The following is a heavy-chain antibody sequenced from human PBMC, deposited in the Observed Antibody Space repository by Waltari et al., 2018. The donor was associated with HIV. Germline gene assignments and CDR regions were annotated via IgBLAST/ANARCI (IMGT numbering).Heavy chain of an antibody. CDR3: AREGRYCSSTSCRGGFDY. J-gene: IGHJ4*02. V-gene: IGHV1-69*01. Sequence: QVQLVQSGAEVKKPGSSVKVSCKASGGTFSSYAIRWVRPAPRHGLEWMGGIIPIFGTANYAQKFQGRVTITADESTSTAYMELSSLRSEDTAVYYCAREGRYCSSTSCRGGFDYWGQGTLVTVSS. CDR1: GGTFSSYA. CDR2: IIPIFGTA. D-gene: IGHD2-2*01.